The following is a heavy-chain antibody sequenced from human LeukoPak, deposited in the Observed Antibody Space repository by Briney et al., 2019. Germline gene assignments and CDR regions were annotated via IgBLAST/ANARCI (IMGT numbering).Heavy chain of an antibody. V-gene: IGHV1-69*06. D-gene: IGHD3-3*01. CDR2: IIPIFGTA. J-gene: IGHJ5*02. Sequence: SVKVSCKASGGTFSSYAISWVRQAPGQGLEWMGGIIPIFGTANYAQKFQGRVTITADKSTSTAYMELSSLRSEDTAVYYCAREAVTIFGLVRTQTTKSPHRFDPWGQGTLVTVSS. CDR3: AREAVTIFGLVRTQTTKSPHRFDP. CDR1: GGTFSSYA.